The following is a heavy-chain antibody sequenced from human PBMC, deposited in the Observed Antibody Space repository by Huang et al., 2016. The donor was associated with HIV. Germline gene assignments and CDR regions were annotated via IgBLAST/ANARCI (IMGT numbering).Heavy chain of an antibody. CDR1: GGSLSGYY. CDR3: ARDATKNPRGWFDP. CDR2: INHVWIP. V-gene: IGHV4-34*01. D-gene: IGHD3-10*01. J-gene: IGHJ5*02. Sequence: QVHLHQWGAGLLKSAETLSLTCAVYGGSLSGYYWSWLRQTPGKGLEWIVEINHVWIPNNNPSLKGRVSISMDGSKKQFSLKLRSISDADTAVYFCARDATKNPRGWFDPWGQGTLVTGSS.